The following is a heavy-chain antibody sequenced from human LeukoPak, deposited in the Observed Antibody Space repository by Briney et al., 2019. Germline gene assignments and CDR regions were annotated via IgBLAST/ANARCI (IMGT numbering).Heavy chain of an antibody. CDR2: IYHTGRT. CDR3: ARGTEADGTFMFDF. D-gene: IGHD5-24*01. Sequence: SETLSLTCAVSGDSMTSNNWWSWVRQPPGKGLEWIGDIYHTGRTNYNPSLKSRVTISVVKSKKQFSLKLDSVTAADTAVYYCARGTEADGTFMFDFWGQGTLVTVSS. CDR1: GDSMTSNNW. J-gene: IGHJ4*02. V-gene: IGHV4-4*02.